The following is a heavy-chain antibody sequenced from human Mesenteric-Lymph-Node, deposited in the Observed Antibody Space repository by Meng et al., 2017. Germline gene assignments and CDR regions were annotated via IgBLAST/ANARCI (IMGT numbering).Heavy chain of an antibody. D-gene: IGHD6-6*01. CDR1: GFSFIDFY. V-gene: IGHV3-11*01. J-gene: IGHJ4*02. Sequence: GGSLRLSCAASGFSFIDFYMHWIRQAPGKGLEWVSYISSSGDTIYYADSVKGRFTISRDNAKNSLYLQMNSLRVEDTAVYYCARKLDPSLVIYSSSSGFDSWGQGTLVTVSS. CDR3: ARKLDPSLVIYSSSSGFDS. CDR2: ISSSGDTI.